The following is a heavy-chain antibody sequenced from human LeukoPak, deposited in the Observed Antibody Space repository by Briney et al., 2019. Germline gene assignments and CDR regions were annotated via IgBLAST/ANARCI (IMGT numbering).Heavy chain of an antibody. CDR1: GGSISSSSYY. J-gene: IGHJ3*02. Sequence: SETLSLTCTVSGGSISSSSYYWGWIRQPPGKGLEWIGSIYYSGSTYYNPSLKSRVTISVDTSKNQFSLKLSSVTAADTAVYYCARRDIGLRAFDIWGQGTMVTVSS. V-gene: IGHV4-39*01. D-gene: IGHD3-10*01. CDR3: ARRDIGLRAFDI. CDR2: IYYSGST.